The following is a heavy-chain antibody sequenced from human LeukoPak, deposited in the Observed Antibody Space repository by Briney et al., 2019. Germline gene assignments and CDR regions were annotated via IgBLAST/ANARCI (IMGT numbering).Heavy chain of an antibody. J-gene: IGHJ4*02. CDR3: ARDLMGIAYRGAFYY. V-gene: IGHV3-72*01. CDR2: SKNKVTSYVT. Sequence: QSGGSLRLSCAASGFSFSDHYMEWVRQAPGKGLEWVGRSKNKVTSYVTEYAASVKGRFIISRDDSKNSLFLQMNSLKTEDTAVYYCARDLMGIAYRGAFYYWGQGTLVTVSS. D-gene: IGHD6-13*01. CDR1: GFSFSDHY.